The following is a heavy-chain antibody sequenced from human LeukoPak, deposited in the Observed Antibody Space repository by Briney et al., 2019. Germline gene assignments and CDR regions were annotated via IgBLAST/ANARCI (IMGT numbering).Heavy chain of an antibody. D-gene: IGHD3-22*01. CDR3: ARDFYDTSGYYYDY. CDR1: GFTFSSYE. V-gene: IGHV3-48*03. CDR2: ISSSGSTI. Sequence: GGSLRLSCAASGFTFSSYEMNWVRQAPGKGLEWVSYISSSGSTIYYADSVKGRFTISRDNAKNSLYLQMHSLRAEDRAVYYCARDFYDTSGYYYDYWGQGTLVTVSS. J-gene: IGHJ4*02.